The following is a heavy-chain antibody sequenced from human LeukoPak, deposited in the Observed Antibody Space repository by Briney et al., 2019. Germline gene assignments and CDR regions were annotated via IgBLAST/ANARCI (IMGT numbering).Heavy chain of an antibody. J-gene: IGHJ6*02. CDR3: ARRGDYIPDYYYGMDV. CDR1: GFTFSSYW. Sequence: GGSLRLSCAASGFTFSSYWMHWVRQTPGKGLEWVSVIYSGGSTYYADSVKGRFTISRDNSKNTLYLQMNSLRAEDTAVYYCARRGDYIPDYYYGMDVWGQGTTVTVSS. D-gene: IGHD3-10*01. CDR2: IYSGGST. V-gene: IGHV3-66*02.